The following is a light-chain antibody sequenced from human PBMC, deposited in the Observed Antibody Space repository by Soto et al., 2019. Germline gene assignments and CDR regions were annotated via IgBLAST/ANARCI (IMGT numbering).Light chain of an antibody. CDR2: YAS. CDR3: QQRNYWLS. V-gene: IGKV3-11*01. J-gene: IGKJ4*01. Sequence: EIVLTQSPATLSLSPGERATLSCRASPSVTNYLAWYQQKPGQPPRLLISYASTRAAGIPARFSGSGSGTDFTLTISSLEPEDFAIYYCQQRNYWLSFGGGTKV. CDR1: PSVTNY.